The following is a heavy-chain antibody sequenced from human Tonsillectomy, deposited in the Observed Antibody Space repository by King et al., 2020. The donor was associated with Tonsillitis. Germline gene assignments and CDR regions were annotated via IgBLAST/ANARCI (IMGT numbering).Heavy chain of an antibody. CDR2: INHSGSS. Sequence: VQLQQWGEGQLKPSETLSLPCAVYGGSFSGYYWSWIRQPPGKGLEWIGEINHSGSSNYNPSLKSRVTMSLDTSKNQFSLKLSSVTAADTAVYYCANFLGFGVEGVDVWGPGTTVTVSS. CDR3: ANFLGFGVEGVDV. D-gene: IGHD3-10*01. J-gene: IGHJ6*02. CDR1: GGSFSGYY. V-gene: IGHV4-34*01.